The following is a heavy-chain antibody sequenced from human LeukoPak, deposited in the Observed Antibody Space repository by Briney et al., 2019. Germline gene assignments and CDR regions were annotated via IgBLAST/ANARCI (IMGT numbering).Heavy chain of an antibody. J-gene: IGHJ4*02. V-gene: IGHV3-23*01. D-gene: IGHD2-8*02. CDR1: GLIFTNHG. Sequence: PGGSLRLSCAASGLIFTNHGMNWVRQAPGKGLEWVSGITGDAGRTYYADSVKGRFTISRDNSKNTLYLQMNSLRAEDTAIYYCATYRQVLLPFESWGQGTLVTVSS. CDR2: ITGDAGRT. CDR3: ATYRQVLLPFES.